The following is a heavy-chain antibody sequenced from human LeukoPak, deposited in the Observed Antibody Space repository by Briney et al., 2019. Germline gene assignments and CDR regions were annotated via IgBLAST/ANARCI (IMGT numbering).Heavy chain of an antibody. V-gene: IGHV1-2*02. Sequence: GASVKVSCTASGYTLTGYYMHWVRKAPGQGLEWLGWIKSNSGGTNYAEKFQGRVTMTRDTSINTAYMELSRLRSDDTAVYYCARELTYSGYDFWGQGTLVTVSS. D-gene: IGHD5-12*01. CDR1: GYTLTGYY. CDR3: ARELTYSGYDF. J-gene: IGHJ4*02. CDR2: IKSNSGGT.